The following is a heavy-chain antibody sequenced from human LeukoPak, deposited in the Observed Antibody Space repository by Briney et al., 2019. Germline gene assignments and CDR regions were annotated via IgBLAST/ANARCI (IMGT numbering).Heavy chain of an antibody. CDR2: IIPIFGTA. V-gene: IGHV1-69*01. CDR1: GGTFSSYA. D-gene: IGHD5-24*01. J-gene: IGHJ6*02. CDR3: AEMATGPSLGHFFYGVDV. Sequence: SVKVSCKASGGTFSSYAISWVRQAPGQGLEWMGGIIPIFGTANYAQKFQGRVTITADESTSTAYMELSSLRSGDTAVYYCAEMATGPSLGHFFYGVDVWGQGTTVTVSS.